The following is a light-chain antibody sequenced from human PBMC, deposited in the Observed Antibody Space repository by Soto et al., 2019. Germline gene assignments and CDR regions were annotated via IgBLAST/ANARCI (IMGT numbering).Light chain of an antibody. V-gene: IGLV2-14*03. Sequence: QSVLTQPASVPGSPGQSITISCTGTSSDVGGYNHVSWYQQHPGKAPKLMIYDVSNRPSGVSNRFFGSKSDNTASLTISGLQAEDEADYYCTSYASSSTYVFGTGTKVTVL. J-gene: IGLJ1*01. CDR3: TSYASSSTYV. CDR1: SSDVGGYNH. CDR2: DVS.